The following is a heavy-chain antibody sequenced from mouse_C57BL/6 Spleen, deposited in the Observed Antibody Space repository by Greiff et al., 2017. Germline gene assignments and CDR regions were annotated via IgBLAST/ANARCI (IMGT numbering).Heavy chain of an antibody. CDR2: ITPNSGST. CDR3: ARDDGYYLYAY. CDR1: GYTFTSYW. D-gene: IGHD2-3*01. J-gene: IGHJ3*01. Sequence: QVQLQQPGAELVKPGASVKLSCKASGYTFTSYWMHWVKQRPGQGLEWIGMITPNSGSTNYNEKFKSKATLTVDNSSSTAYMQLSSLTSENSAVYYCARDDGYYLYAYWGQGALVTVSA. V-gene: IGHV1-64*01.